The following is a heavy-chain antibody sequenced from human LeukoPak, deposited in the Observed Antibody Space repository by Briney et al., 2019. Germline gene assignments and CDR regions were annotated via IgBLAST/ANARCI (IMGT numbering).Heavy chain of an antibody. CDR3: ARGRTGAGKYYFDY. CDR1: GFTFSTYA. J-gene: IGHJ4*02. D-gene: IGHD3/OR15-3a*01. V-gene: IGHV3-23*01. CDR2: ISGNGGTT. Sequence: SGGSLRLSCAASGFTFSTYAIIWVRQAPGKGLEWVSGISGNGGTTYNADSVKGRFTISRDNSKNTLHLQMNSLRVEDTATYYCARGRTGAGKYYFDYWGQGTVVTVSS.